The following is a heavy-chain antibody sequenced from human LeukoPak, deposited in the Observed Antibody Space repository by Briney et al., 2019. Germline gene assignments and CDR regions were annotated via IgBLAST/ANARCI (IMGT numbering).Heavy chain of an antibody. D-gene: IGHD6-13*01. CDR1: GGSISTYY. V-gene: IGHV4-59*01. CDR2: IYFSGST. J-gene: IGHJ4*02. Sequence: SETLSLTCTVSGGSISTYYWTWIRQPPGKGLEWIGYIYFSGSTNYNPSLKSRVTISVDTSKNQFSLKLSSVTAADTAVYYCARGGEAATADWGRGILVTVSS. CDR3: ARGGEAATAD.